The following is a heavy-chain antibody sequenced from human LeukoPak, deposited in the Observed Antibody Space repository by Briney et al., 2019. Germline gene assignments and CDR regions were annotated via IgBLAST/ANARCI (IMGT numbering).Heavy chain of an antibody. D-gene: IGHD3-22*01. CDR1: GGTFSSYA. Sequence: SVKVSCKASGGTFSSYAISWVRQAPGQGLEWMGGIIPIFGTANYAQKFQGRVAITADESTSTAYMELSSLRSEDTAVYYCATGHDSSGYGGFDYWGQGTLVTVSS. J-gene: IGHJ4*02. V-gene: IGHV1-69*13. CDR3: ATGHDSSGYGGFDY. CDR2: IIPIFGTA.